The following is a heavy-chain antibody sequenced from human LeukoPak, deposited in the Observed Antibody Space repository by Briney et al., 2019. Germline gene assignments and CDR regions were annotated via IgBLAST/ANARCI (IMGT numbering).Heavy chain of an antibody. D-gene: IGHD3-10*01. CDR1: SSYV. CDR2: IYGSGGNT. Sequence: GGSLRLSCSASSSYVTTWVRQAPGKGLEWVSGIYGSGGNTYYADSVKGRFTISRDSSNNTLYLQMKSLRAEDTAVYYCAKALGGSAFDIWGQGTMVTVSS. CDR3: AKALGGSAFDI. J-gene: IGHJ3*02. V-gene: IGHV3-23*01.